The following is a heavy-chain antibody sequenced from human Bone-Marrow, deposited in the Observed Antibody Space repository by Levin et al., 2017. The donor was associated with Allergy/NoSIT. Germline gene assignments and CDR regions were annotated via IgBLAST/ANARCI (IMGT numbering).Heavy chain of an antibody. CDR3: VNGPSSSWYGGDY. Sequence: SCAASGFTVSKNYMTWVRQAPGKGLEWVSIIYSGGSTLYADSVKGRFTISRDNFKNTLYLQMNSLRAEDTAVYYCVNGPSSSWYGGDYWGQGTLVSVSS. V-gene: IGHV3-66*01. J-gene: IGHJ4*02. CDR1: GFTVSKNY. CDR2: IYSGGST. D-gene: IGHD6-13*01.